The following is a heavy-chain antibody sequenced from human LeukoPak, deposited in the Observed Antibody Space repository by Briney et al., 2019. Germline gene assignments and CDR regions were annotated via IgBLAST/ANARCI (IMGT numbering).Heavy chain of an antibody. D-gene: IGHD6-13*01. CDR1: GFTFSSYS. CDR2: ISSSSSCI. Sequence: GGSLRLSCAASGFTFSSYSMNWVRQAPGKGLEWVSSISSSSSCIYYADSVKGRFTISRDNAKNSLYLQMNSLRAEDTAVYYCARDGRGPSTFSSWRFDPWGQGTLVTVSS. J-gene: IGHJ5*02. CDR3: ARDGRGPSTFSSWRFDP. V-gene: IGHV3-21*01.